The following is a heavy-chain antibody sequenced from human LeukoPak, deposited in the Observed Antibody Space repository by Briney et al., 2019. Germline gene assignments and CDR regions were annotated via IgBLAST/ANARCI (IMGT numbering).Heavy chain of an antibody. J-gene: IGHJ4*02. CDR3: ARLGHCSSTSCYSGF. V-gene: IGHV5-51*01. D-gene: IGHD2-2*01. Sequence: GESLQISCKGSGYSFTSYWIGWVRQMPGKGLEWMGIIYPGDSDTRYSPSFQGQVTISADKSISTAYLQWSSLKASDTAMYYCARLGHCSSTSCYSGFWGQGTLVTVSS. CDR2: IYPGDSDT. CDR1: GYSFTSYW.